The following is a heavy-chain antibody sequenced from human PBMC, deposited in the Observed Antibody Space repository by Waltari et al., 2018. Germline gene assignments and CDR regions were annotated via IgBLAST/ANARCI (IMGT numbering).Heavy chain of an antibody. CDR3: ASVPRLYYYNSGYRYDAFDM. D-gene: IGHD3-22*01. CDR2: IYQGDSDT. J-gene: IGHJ4*02. Sequence: EVQLVPSGAEVKKPGASLKISCQASVYTFTNYWIGWVRQAPWNGLEWMGIIYQGDSDTRYSQSFQGKVTISADKTISTAYLKWRTLKASDSAMYDCASVPRLYYYNSGYRYDAFDMWGQGTLVTVSS. V-gene: IGHV5-51*01. CDR1: VYTFTNYW.